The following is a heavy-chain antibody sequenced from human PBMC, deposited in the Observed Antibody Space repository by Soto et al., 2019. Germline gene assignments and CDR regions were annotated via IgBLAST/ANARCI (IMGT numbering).Heavy chain of an antibody. CDR3: ATNYGSGSAHFDY. CDR2: VIPMVGMS. V-gene: IGHV1-69*02. CDR1: GGTFNFYS. Sequence: QVQLVQSGAEVKKPGSSVKVSCTASGGTFNFYSISWGRQAPGQGLEWVGRVIPMVGMSEYAQKFQGRVTITADKSTSTAYMNLRSLRSEDTAVYYCATNYGSGSAHFDYWGQGTLFTVSS. J-gene: IGHJ4*02. D-gene: IGHD3-10*01.